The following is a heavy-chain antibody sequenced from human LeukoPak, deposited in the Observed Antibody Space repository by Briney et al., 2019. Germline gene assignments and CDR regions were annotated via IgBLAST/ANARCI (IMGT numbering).Heavy chain of an antibody. CDR2: IDSNNIAI. CDR1: GFTFSSYS. V-gene: IGHV3-48*04. D-gene: IGHD3-3*01. CDR3: ARDFARDSITIFGVVDY. J-gene: IGHJ4*02. Sequence: TGGSLRLSCAASGFTFSSYSMNWVRQAPGKGLEWVSYIDSNNIAIYYADSVKGRFTISRDNDKNPLYLQMNSLRVEDTAVYYCARDFARDSITIFGVVDYWGQGTLVTVSS.